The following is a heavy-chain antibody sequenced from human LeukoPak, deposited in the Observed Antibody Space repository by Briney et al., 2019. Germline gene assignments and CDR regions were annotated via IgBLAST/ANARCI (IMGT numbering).Heavy chain of an antibody. Sequence: PSETLSLTCTVSGGSISSYYWSWIRQPPGKGLEWIGYIYYSGSTNYNPSLKSRVTISVDTSKNQFSLKLSSVTAADTAVYYCARGVGYDFWSGYPYWYFDLWGRGTLVTVSS. J-gene: IGHJ2*01. V-gene: IGHV4-59*01. CDR3: ARGVGYDFWSGYPYWYFDL. D-gene: IGHD3-3*01. CDR1: GGSISSYY. CDR2: IYYSGST.